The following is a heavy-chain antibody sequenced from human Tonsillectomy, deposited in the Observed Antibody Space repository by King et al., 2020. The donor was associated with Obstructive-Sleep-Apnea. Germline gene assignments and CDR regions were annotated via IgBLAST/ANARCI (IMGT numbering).Heavy chain of an antibody. CDR2: VYYSGST. CDR1: GGSINSGGYY. V-gene: IGHV4-31*03. CDR3: ARAFSAATVYFQH. J-gene: IGHJ1*01. Sequence: QLQESGPGLVKPSQTLSLTCTVSGGSINSGGYYWSWIRQHPGKGLEWIGFVYYSGSTYYNPSLKSRVTISLDTSKNQFSLQLNSVTAADTAVYYCARAFSAATVYFQHWGPGTLVTVSS. D-gene: IGHD2-15*01.